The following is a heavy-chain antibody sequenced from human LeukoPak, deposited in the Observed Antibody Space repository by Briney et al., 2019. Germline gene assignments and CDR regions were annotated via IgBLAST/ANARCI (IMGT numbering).Heavy chain of an antibody. CDR2: VNTDGSSK. V-gene: IGHV3-74*01. CDR3: ARDHDSVPDY. D-gene: IGHD3-16*01. Sequence: GGSLRLSCAASGFSLDSNRMHWVRQAPGKGLSWISFVNTDGSSKAYADSVKGRFTIYRDNAKNTLYPQMNGLRDEDTAVYYCARDHDSVPDYWGQGTLVTVSS. J-gene: IGHJ4*02. CDR1: GFSLDSNR.